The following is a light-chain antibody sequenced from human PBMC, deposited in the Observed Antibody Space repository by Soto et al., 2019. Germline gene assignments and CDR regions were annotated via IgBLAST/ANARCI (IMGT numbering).Light chain of an antibody. J-gene: IGKJ2*01. CDR3: QQYGSSPPYT. CDR2: GAS. CDR1: QSVSRSY. V-gene: IGKV3-20*01. Sequence: EIVLTQSPATLSLSPGKRATLSCRASQSVSRSYLAWYQQKPGQAPRLLIYGASSRATGIPDRFSGSGSGTDFTFTISRLEPEDFAVYYCQQYGSSPPYTFGQGTKLEIK.